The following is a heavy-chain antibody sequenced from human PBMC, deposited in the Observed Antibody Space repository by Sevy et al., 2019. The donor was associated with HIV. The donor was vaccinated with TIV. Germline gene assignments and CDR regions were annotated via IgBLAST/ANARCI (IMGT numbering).Heavy chain of an antibody. CDR1: GFTFSDYW. D-gene: IGHD3-16*01. CDR3: ARLKLHYDPYYFDL. V-gene: IGHV3-7*01. J-gene: IGHJ4*02. Sequence: GESLKISCAASGFTFSDYWMSWVHQAPEKGLEWVANIKQDGSKKYYVDSVKGRFIMSRDNAKNSLYLEMNSLRAEDTAVYYCARLKLHYDPYYFDLWGQGTWSPSPQ. CDR2: IKQDGSKK.